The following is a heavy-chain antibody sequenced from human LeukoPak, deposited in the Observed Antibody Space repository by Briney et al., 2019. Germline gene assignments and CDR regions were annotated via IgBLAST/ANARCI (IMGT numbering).Heavy chain of an antibody. CDR1: GFTFRDYW. CDR3: ARDGGYHSSGPFDY. V-gene: IGHV3-7*01. D-gene: IGHD3-22*01. CDR2: IKQDGSEA. J-gene: IGHJ4*02. Sequence: GGSLRLSCAASGFTFRDYWMSWVRQAPGKGPEWVANIKQDGSEAYYVDSVKGRFTISRDNAKNSLNLQMNSLRAEDTAVYYCARDGGYHSSGPFDYWGQGTLVTVSS.